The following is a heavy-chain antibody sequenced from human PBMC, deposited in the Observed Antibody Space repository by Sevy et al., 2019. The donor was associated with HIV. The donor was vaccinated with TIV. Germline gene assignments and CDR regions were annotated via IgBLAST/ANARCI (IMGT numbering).Heavy chain of an antibody. CDR3: ARGDFWSGYYYYAMHV. D-gene: IGHD3-3*01. CDR2: IYTSGST. Sequence: SETLSLTCTVSGVSISTYYWSWIRQPAGKGLVWIGRIYTSGSTNYNPSLKSRVTMSVDTSKNQFSLKLSSVTAADTAVYYCARGDFWSGYYYYAMHVWGQGTTVTVSS. V-gene: IGHV4-4*07. CDR1: GVSISTYY. J-gene: IGHJ6*02.